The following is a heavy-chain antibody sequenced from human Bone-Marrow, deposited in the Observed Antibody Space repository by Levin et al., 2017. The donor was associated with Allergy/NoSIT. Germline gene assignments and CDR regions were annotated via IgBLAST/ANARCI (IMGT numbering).Heavy chain of an antibody. CDR1: GYTFTSYD. V-gene: IGHV1-8*01. J-gene: IGHJ4*02. D-gene: IGHD1-26*01. CDR3: ARGDDSRRGERDFDN. CDR2: MNPNSGNT. Sequence: ASVKVSCKASGYTFTSYDINWVRQAPGQGLEWMGWMNPNSGNTGYAQKFQGRVTMTRNTSISTAYMELSSLRSEDTAVYYCARGDDSRRGERDFDNWGQGTLVTVSS.